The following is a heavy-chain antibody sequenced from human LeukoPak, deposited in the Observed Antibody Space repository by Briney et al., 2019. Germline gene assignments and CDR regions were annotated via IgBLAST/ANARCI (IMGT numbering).Heavy chain of an antibody. Sequence: KAGESLKISCKGSGYSFTNYWIGWVRQMPGKGLEWTGFIYPGDSDTRYSPSFQGQVTISADKSIITAYLQWSSLKASDTAMYYCARGFGGVVASTGDYYYYMDVWGKGTTVTVPS. CDR3: ARGFGGVVASTGDYYYYMDV. CDR2: IYPGDSDT. D-gene: IGHD3-16*01. CDR1: GYSFTNYW. V-gene: IGHV5-51*01. J-gene: IGHJ6*03.